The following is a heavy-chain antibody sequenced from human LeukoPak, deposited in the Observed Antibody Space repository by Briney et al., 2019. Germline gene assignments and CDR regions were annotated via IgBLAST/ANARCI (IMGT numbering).Heavy chain of an antibody. CDR3: ARGLPYYYDSSAPGFDY. CDR2: INHSGST. J-gene: IGHJ4*02. CDR1: GFTFGSYS. D-gene: IGHD3-22*01. Sequence: GSLRLSCAASGFTFGSYSMTWVRQPPGKGLEWIGEINHSGSTNYNPSLKSRVTISVDTSKNQFSLKLSSVTAADTAVYYCARGLPYYYDSSAPGFDYWGQGTLVTVSS. V-gene: IGHV4-34*01.